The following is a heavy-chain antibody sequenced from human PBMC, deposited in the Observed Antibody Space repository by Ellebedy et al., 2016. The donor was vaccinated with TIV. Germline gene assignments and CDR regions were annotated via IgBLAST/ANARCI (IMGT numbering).Heavy chain of an antibody. CDR1: GYSIKNYF. J-gene: IGHJ4*02. CDR2: INPDGGST. D-gene: IGHD6-19*01. V-gene: IGHV1-46*02. Sequence: ASVKVSCKASGYSIKNYFFHWVRQAPGQGLEWMGRINPDGGSTIYAQRLQGRVTMTSETYTNTVSMDLSGLGPEETGVYYCVRGAGYRSDWSPYWGQGTLVTVSS. CDR3: VRGAGYRSDWSPY.